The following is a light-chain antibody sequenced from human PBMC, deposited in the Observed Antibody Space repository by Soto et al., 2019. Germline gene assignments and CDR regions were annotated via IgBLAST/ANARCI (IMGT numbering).Light chain of an antibody. CDR2: DVG. Sequence: QTALTQPASVYGSPGQSITISCTGTSSDVGGYNSVSWYQQHPGKAPKLVIYDVGNRPSGVSDRFSGSKSGNTASLTISGLQAEDEAEYYCSSYTSSSTYVFGAGTQLTVL. CDR3: SSYTSSSTYV. V-gene: IGLV2-14*01. J-gene: IGLJ1*01. CDR1: SSDVGGYNS.